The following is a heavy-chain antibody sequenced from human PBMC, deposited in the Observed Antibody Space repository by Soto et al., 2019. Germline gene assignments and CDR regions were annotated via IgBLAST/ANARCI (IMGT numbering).Heavy chain of an antibody. Sequence: QMQLLQSGAEVKKTGSSVKISCKTSGWIFTFQYLHWVRQAPGQGLEWLGWITPYNGNVKYAQHFQGRISSTRDNSLTPLFLELRDLRPEDTGLYYFARSATTRDQHFFDSWGQGTLVTVSS. CDR2: ITPYNGNV. J-gene: IGHJ4*02. V-gene: IGHV1-45*02. CDR1: GWIFTFQY. D-gene: IGHD6-25*01. CDR3: ARSATTRDQHFFDS.